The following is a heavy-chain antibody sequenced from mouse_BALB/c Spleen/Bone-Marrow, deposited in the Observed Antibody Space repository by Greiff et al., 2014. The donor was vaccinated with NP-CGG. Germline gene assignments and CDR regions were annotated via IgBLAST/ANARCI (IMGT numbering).Heavy chain of an antibody. CDR3: AKPTWDEGDY. J-gene: IGHJ2*01. D-gene: IGHD4-1*01. V-gene: IGHV2-6-5*01. Sequence: QVQLKESGPGLVAPSQSLSITCTVSGFSLTDYGVSWISPPPPNGLEWLGVIWGAGITYYNSALKSRLSISKDNSKSQVFLKMNRLQTDDTAMYYCAKPTWDEGDYWGQGTTLTVSS. CDR1: GFSLTDYG. CDR2: IWGAGIT.